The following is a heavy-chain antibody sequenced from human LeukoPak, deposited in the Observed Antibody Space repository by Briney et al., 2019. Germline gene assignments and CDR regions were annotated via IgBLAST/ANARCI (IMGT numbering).Heavy chain of an antibody. CDR1: GFSVSINY. J-gene: IGHJ4*02. V-gene: IGHV3-53*01. CDR3: ARDPPGIAASGTYY. Sequence: GGSLRLSCAVSGFSVSINYMNWVRQAPGKGLEWVSLIYSRGGTSYADSVKGRFTISRDSSKNTLFLQMNSLRVEDTAVYYCARDPPGIAASGTYYWGQGTLVTVSS. D-gene: IGHD6-13*01. CDR2: IYSRGGT.